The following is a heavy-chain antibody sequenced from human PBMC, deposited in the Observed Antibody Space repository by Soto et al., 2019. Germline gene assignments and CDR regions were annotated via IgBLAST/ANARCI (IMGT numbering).Heavy chain of an antibody. CDR2: IYHSGST. CDR1: GGSISSSNW. J-gene: IGHJ4*02. V-gene: IGHV4-4*02. Sequence: QVQLQESGPGLVKPSGTLSLTCAVSGGSISSSNWWSWVRQPPGKGLEWIGEIYHSGSTNYNPSLQSRVTISVATSKHQFSLKLSSVTAADTAGYYCARRGHSSGWYRVVHFGYWGQGTLVTVSS. CDR3: ARRGHSSGWYRVVHFGY. D-gene: IGHD6-19*01.